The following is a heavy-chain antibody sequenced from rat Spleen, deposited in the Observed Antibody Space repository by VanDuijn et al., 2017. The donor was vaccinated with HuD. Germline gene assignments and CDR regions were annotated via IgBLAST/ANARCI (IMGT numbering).Heavy chain of an antibody. V-gene: IGHV5-27*01. CDR1: GFTFSDYD. D-gene: IGHD1-12*02. CDR2: ITTSGDST. CDR3: TLGSHYHDVPYYYEY. Sequence: EVQLVESGGGLVQPGRSLKLSCAASGFTFSDYDMAWVRQAPTRGLEWVATITTSGDSTYYRDSVKGRFTISRDNAKRTLYLQMDSLRSEDTATYYCTLGSHYHDVPYYYEYWGQGVMVTVSA. J-gene: IGHJ2*01.